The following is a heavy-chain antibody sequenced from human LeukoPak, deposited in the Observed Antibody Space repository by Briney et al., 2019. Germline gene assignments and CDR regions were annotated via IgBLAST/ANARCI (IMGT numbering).Heavy chain of an antibody. D-gene: IGHD3-10*01. CDR2: ISSSSSTI. CDR3: ARSPYGSGSYFDY. Sequence: GGSLRLSCAASGFTFSSYSMNWVRQAPGKGLEWVSYISSSSSTIYYADSVKGRFTISRDNAENSLYLQMNSLRAEDTAVYYCARSPYGSGSYFDYWGQGTLVTVSS. CDR1: GFTFSSYS. V-gene: IGHV3-48*01. J-gene: IGHJ4*02.